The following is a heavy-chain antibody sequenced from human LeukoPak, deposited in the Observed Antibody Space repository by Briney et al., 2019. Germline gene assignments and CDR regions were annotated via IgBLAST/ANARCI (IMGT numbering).Heavy chain of an antibody. CDR2: ISSSGSTI. V-gene: IGHV3-48*03. D-gene: IGHD3-3*01. Sequence: GGSLRLSCAASGFTFSSYEMNWVRQAPGKGLEWVSYISSSGSTIYYADSVKGRFTISRDNAKNSLYLQMNTLRTEDTALYYCAKDTIPYGRSYYYMDVWGKGTTVTVSS. CDR1: GFTFSSYE. CDR3: AKDTIPYGRSYYYMDV. J-gene: IGHJ6*03.